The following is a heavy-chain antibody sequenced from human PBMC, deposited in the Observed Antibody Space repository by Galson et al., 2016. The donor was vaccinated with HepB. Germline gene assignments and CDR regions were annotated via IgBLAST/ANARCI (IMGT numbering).Heavy chain of an antibody. CDR2: IYWDGDD. V-gene: IGHV2-5*02. CDR1: GFSLSTFEVG. J-gene: IGHJ4*02. D-gene: IGHD1-1*01. CDR3: AHTTTETVEGFDY. Sequence: PALVKPTQTLTLTCTFSGFSLSTFEVGVGWVRQPPGKALEWLAVIYWDGDDRYNPALRSRLTLTKDSSKNQVVLIMTNVDPGDTATYFCAHTTTETVEGFDYWGQGTLVTVSS.